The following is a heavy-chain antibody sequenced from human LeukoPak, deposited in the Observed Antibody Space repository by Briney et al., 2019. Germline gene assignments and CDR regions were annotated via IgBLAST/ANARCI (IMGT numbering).Heavy chain of an antibody. CDR3: ARVRSIAIDY. J-gene: IGHJ4*02. CDR1: GASISGYY. V-gene: IGHV4-4*07. D-gene: IGHD2-21*01. Sequence: PSGTLSLTCTVSGASISGYYWTWIRQPAGKGLEWIGRIYTSGSTNYNPSLKSRVTMSVDTSKNQFSLKLSTVTAADTAVYYCARVRSIAIDYWGQGTLVTVSS. CDR2: IYTSGST.